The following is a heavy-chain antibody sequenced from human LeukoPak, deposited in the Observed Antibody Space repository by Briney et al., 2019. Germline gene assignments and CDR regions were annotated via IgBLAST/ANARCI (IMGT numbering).Heavy chain of an antibody. CDR1: GFTFSSYA. D-gene: IGHD6-13*01. J-gene: IGHJ4*02. Sequence: GGSQRLSCAASGFTFSSYAMSWVRQAPGKGLEWVAVIWYDGSNKYYADSVKGRFTISRDNSKNTLYLQMNSLRAEDTAVYYCARDGSTAAAGIIDYWGQGTLVTVSS. V-gene: IGHV3-33*08. CDR2: IWYDGSNK. CDR3: ARDGSTAAAGIIDY.